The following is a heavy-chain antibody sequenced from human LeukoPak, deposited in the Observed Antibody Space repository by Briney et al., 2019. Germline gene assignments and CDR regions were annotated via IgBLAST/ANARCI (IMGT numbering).Heavy chain of an antibody. CDR1: GGTFSSYA. CDR2: IIPIFGTA. V-gene: IGHV1-69*13. J-gene: IGHJ4*02. CDR3: ARAQGETSYFDY. Sequence: SVKVSCKASGGTFSSYAISWVRQAPGQGLEWMGGIIPIFGTANYAQKFQGRVTITADESASTAYMELSSLRSEDTAVYYCARAQGETSYFDYWGQGTLVTVSS.